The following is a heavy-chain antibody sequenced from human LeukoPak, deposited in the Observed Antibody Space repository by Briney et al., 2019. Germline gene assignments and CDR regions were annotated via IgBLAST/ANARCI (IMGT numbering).Heavy chain of an antibody. V-gene: IGHV3-23*01. Sequence: GGSLRLSCAASGFTFSSYAISWVRQAPGKGLEWVSAISGSGGSTYYADSVKGRFTISRDNSKNTLYLQMNSLRAEDTAVYYCAKGPYDSSGYSIYYYYMDVWGKGNTVTVSS. CDR3: AKGPYDSSGYSIYYYYMDV. CDR2: ISGSGGST. D-gene: IGHD3-22*01. J-gene: IGHJ6*03. CDR1: GFTFSSYA.